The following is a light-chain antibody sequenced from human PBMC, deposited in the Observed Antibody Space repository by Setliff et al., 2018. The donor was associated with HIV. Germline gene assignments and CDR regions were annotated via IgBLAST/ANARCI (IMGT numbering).Light chain of an antibody. Sequence: QSALAQPPSASGTPGQRVSISCSGSSSNIGSNFVYWYRQLPGTAPKLLIYRNNQRPSGVPDRFSGSKSGTSASLAISGLRSEDEADYYCGALDDSLSGLVFGTGTKVTVL. CDR1: SSNIGSNF. CDR3: GALDDSLSGLV. V-gene: IGLV1-47*01. CDR2: RNN. J-gene: IGLJ1*01.